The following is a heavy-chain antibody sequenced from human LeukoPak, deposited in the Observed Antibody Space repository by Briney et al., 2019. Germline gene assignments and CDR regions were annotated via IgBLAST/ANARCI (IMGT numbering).Heavy chain of an antibody. CDR3: AKAEGGRESLPSDY. CDR2: ISWNSGNI. Sequence: PGRSLRLSCAASGFTFDDYAMHWVRQAPGKGLEWVSGISWNSGNIGYADSVKGRFTISRDNAKNSLYLQMNSLRSEDTALYYCAKAEGGRESLPSDYWGQGTLVTVSS. CDR1: GFTFDDYA. J-gene: IGHJ4*02. D-gene: IGHD3-10*01. V-gene: IGHV3-9*01.